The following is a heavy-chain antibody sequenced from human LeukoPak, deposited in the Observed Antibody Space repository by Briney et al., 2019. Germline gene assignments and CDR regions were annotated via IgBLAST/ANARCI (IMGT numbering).Heavy chain of an antibody. V-gene: IGHV4-39*07. Sequence: PSETLSLTCTVSGGSISSSSYYWGWIRQPPGKGLEWIGYIYHSGSTYYNPSLKSRVTISVDRSKNQFSLKLSSVTAADTAVYYCARRTAMVGFFDYWGQGTLVTVSS. CDR1: GGSISSSSYY. CDR3: ARRTAMVGFFDY. D-gene: IGHD5-18*01. CDR2: IYHSGST. J-gene: IGHJ4*02.